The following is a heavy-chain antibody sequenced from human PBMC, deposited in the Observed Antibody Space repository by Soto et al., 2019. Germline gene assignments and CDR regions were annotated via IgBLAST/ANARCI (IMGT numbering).Heavy chain of an antibody. CDR3: XXAXXXTTLSYFDY. CDR2: ISYDGSNK. Sequence: QVQLVVSGGGVVQPGRSLRLSCAASGFTFSSYAMHWVRQAPGKGLEWVAVISYDGSNKYYADSVKGRFTISRDNSKNTLYXXMNSLRAEDTAVYYXXXAXXXTTLSYFDYCGQGTLVTVSS. CDR1: GFTFSSYA. V-gene: IGHV3-30-3*01. J-gene: IGHJ4*02. D-gene: IGHD5-12*01.